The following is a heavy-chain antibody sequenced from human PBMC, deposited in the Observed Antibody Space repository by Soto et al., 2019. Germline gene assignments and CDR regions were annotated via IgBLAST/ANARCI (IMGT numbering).Heavy chain of an antibody. CDR1: GFSFSSHA. Sequence: GGSLRLSCAASGFSFSSHAMHWVRQAPGKGLEWVAVISYDGSNKYYADSVKGRFTISRDNSKNTLYLQMNSLRAEDTAVYYCAKVSGAPNWGQGTLVTV. CDR3: AKVSGAPN. V-gene: IGHV3-30*18. CDR2: ISYDGSNK. J-gene: IGHJ4*02. D-gene: IGHD3-10*02.